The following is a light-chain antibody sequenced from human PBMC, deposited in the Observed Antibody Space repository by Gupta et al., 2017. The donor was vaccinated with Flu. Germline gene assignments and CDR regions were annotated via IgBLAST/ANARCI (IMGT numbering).Light chain of an antibody. CDR2: DVT. V-gene: IGLV2-11*01. CDR1: SNDVGGSNR. J-gene: IGLJ1*01. Sequence: SAPTQPHSMSGPPGQSVTISCTGSSNDVGGSNRVSWYQQRPGKAPKLILYDVTERPSGVPDRFSGSKSGNTASLTISGLQADDEADYYCSSHAGRVTWVFGTGTTVTVL. CDR3: SSHAGRVTWV.